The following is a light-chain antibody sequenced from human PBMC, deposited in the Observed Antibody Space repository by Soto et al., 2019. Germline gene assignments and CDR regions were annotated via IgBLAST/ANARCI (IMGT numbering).Light chain of an antibody. CDR2: GNS. Sequence: QSVLTQPPSVSGAPGQRVTISCTGSSSNIGAGYDVHWYQQLPGTAPKLLIYGNSNRPSGVPDRFSGSKSGTSASLAITGLQAEDEADYSCQSYDSSLSGDVFGTGTKLTVL. CDR3: QSYDSSLSGDV. CDR1: SSNIGAGYD. J-gene: IGLJ1*01. V-gene: IGLV1-40*01.